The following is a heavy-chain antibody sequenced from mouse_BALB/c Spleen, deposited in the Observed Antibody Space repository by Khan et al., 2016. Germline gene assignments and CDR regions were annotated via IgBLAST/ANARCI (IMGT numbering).Heavy chain of an antibody. CDR1: GYTFTDYS. CDR3: ARRVRCYFDV. J-gene: IGHJ1*01. Sequence: QIQLVQSGPELKKPGETVKISCKASGYTFTDYSMHWVKQAPGKGLKWMGWKNTETGEPTYADDFKGRFAFSLETSDSTAYLQITNLNTEDTATYLCARRVRCYFDVWGAGTTVTVSS. D-gene: IGHD1-1*01. V-gene: IGHV9-2-1*01. CDR2: KNTETGEP.